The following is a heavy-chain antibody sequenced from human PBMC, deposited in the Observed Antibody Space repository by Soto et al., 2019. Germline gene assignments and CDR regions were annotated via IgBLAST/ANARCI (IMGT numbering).Heavy chain of an antibody. D-gene: IGHD3-10*01. CDR2: IIPIFGTA. CDR3: ARELVPDHYLDY. V-gene: IGHV1-69*06. Sequence: SVKVSCKASGGTFSSYAISWVRQAPGQGLEWMGGIIPIFGTANYAQKFQGRVTITADKSTGTAYMELSSLRSEDTAVYYCARELVPDHYLDYWGQGTLVTVSS. J-gene: IGHJ4*02. CDR1: GGTFSSYA.